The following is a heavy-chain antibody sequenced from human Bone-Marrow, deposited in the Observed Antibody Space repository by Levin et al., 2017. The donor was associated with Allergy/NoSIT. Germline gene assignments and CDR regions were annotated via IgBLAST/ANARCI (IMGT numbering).Heavy chain of an antibody. V-gene: IGHV3-73*01. Sequence: HPGGSLRLSCAASGFTFSGSSMHWVRLASGKGLEWVGRIRTKSDIYATGYAASVRGRFTISRDDSESTAYLQMNSLKTEDTGIYYCTRSPPEGEGPGTYYYHFYYGMDVWGKGTTVTVSS. CDR3: TRSPPEGEGPGTYYYHFYYGMDV. CDR2: IRTKSDIYAT. J-gene: IGHJ6*04. D-gene: IGHD3-10*01. CDR1: GFTFSGSS.